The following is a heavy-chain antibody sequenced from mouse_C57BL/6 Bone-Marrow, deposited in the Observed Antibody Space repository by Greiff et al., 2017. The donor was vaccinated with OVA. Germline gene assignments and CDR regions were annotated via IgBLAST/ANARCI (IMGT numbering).Heavy chain of an antibody. CDR2: IDPETGGT. V-gene: IGHV1-15*01. J-gene: IGHJ3*01. CDR3: TRWGYYGSPFAY. D-gene: IGHD1-1*01. Sequence: VQLQQSGAELVRPGASVTLSCKASGYTFTDYEMHWVKQTPVHGLEWIGAIDPETGGTAYNQKFKGKAILTADKSSSTAYMELRSLTSEDSAVYYYTRWGYYGSPFAYWGQGTLVTVSA. CDR1: GYTFTDYE.